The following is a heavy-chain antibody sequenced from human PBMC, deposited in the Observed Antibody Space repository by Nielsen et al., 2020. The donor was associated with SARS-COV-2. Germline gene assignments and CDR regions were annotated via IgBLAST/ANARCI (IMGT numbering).Heavy chain of an antibody. CDR1: GFTFSNAW. CDR3: TTERERRRYYYYSMAV. CDR2: IKSKTDGGTT. J-gene: IGHJ6*03. V-gene: IGHV3-15*01. Sequence: GESLKISCAASGFTFSNAWMSWVRQAPGKGLEWVGRIKSKTDGGTTDYAAPVKGRFTISRDDSKNTLYLQMNSLKTEDTAVYYCTTERERRRYYYYSMAVWGKGTTVTVSS. D-gene: IGHD1-1*01.